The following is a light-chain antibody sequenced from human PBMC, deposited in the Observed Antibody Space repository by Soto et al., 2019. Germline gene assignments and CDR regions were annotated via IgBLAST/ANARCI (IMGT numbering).Light chain of an antibody. J-gene: IGKJ1*01. CDR3: QQYNSYPKT. CDR2: KAS. Sequence: EIRRTQSPSTLSASVGDRVTITCRASQSISSWLAWYQKKPGKDPKLLIYKASSLESGVPSRFSGSGSGTEFTLTISRLQTDDFATYYCQQYNSYPKTFGQGTKVDI. CDR1: QSISSW. V-gene: IGKV1-5*03.